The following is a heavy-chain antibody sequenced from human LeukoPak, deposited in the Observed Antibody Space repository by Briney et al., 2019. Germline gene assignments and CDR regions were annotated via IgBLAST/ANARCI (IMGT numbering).Heavy chain of an antibody. Sequence: GASVKVSCKASGYTFTSYGISWVRQAPGQGLEWMGWISAYNGNTNYAQKLQGRVTMTTDTSTSTAYMELRSLRSDDTAVYYCARDRTIVGATTFDYWGQGTLVTVSS. CDR1: GYTFTSYG. CDR3: ARDRTIVGATTFDY. J-gene: IGHJ4*02. CDR2: ISAYNGNT. V-gene: IGHV1-18*01. D-gene: IGHD1-26*01.